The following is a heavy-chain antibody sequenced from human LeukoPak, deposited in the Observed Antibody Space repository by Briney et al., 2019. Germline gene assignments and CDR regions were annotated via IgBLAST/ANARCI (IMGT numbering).Heavy chain of an antibody. Sequence: SETLSLTCSVSGGSTTGYFWTRVRQPPGKGPEWIGYVYYKGDTSYSPSLDSRVSISVDTSKKQFSLKLNSVTAADTAMYYCARHVTVTYDAFDLWGQATMVTVSS. CDR2: VYYKGDT. CDR3: ARHVTVTYDAFDL. D-gene: IGHD4-11*01. V-gene: IGHV4-59*08. J-gene: IGHJ3*01. CDR1: GGSTTGYF.